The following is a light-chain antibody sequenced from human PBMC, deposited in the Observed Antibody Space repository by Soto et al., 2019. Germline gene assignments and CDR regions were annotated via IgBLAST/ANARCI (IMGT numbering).Light chain of an antibody. V-gene: IGKV1-5*01. CDR1: QEISSW. Sequence: DIQMTQSPSTLSASVGDRVTITCRASQEISSWLAWYQQKPGKPPNLLIHDASTLESGVPSRFSGSGSGTDFTLAIRSLQRDDFATYYCQQYSTFPYTFGQGTKLESK. CDR2: DAS. J-gene: IGKJ2*01. CDR3: QQYSTFPYT.